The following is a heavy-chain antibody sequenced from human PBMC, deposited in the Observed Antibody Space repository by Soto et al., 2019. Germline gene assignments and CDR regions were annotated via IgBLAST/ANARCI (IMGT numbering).Heavy chain of an antibody. D-gene: IGHD3-22*01. CDR3: ARSLDSSGYSDNWFDP. V-gene: IGHV3-33*01. Sequence: GGSLRLSCAASGFSFSDYGMHWVRQAPGKGLEWVAVIWYDASNIYYADSVKGRFTISRDNAKNTLYLQMNSLRAEDTAVYYCARSLDSSGYSDNWFDPWGQGTLVTVSS. J-gene: IGHJ5*02. CDR1: GFSFSDYG. CDR2: IWYDASNI.